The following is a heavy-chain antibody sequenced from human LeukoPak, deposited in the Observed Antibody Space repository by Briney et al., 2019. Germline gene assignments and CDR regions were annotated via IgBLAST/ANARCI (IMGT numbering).Heavy chain of an antibody. CDR1: GGSISTTSYF. D-gene: IGHD2-2*01. CDR3: ARHYVVIPAGRRDYYHYGMDV. Sequence: SETLSLTCTVSGGSISTTSYFWGWIRQPPGKGLEWIGSIHSSGSTHYNPSLKSRVTISVDTSRNQLSLKLSSVAATDTAVYYCARHYVVIPAGRRDYYHYGMDVWGLGTTVTVSS. J-gene: IGHJ6*02. V-gene: IGHV4-39*01. CDR2: IHSSGST.